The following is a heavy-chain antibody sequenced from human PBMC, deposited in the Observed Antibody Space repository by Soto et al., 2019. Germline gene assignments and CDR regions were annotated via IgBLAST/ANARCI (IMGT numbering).Heavy chain of an antibody. D-gene: IGHD3-3*01. CDR1: GGSISSYY. CDR3: ARETWSGFFDYYYYGMDV. V-gene: IGHV4-4*07. Sequence: SETLSLTGTVSGGSISSYYWSWIRQPAGKGLEWIGRIYTSGSTNYNPSLKSRVTMSVDTSKNQFSLKLSSVTAADTAVYYCARETWSGFFDYYYYGMDVWGQGTTVTVSS. J-gene: IGHJ6*02. CDR2: IYTSGST.